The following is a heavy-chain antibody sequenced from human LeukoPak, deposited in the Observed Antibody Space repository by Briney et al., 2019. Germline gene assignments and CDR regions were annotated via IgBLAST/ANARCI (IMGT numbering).Heavy chain of an antibody. CDR3: ARVSSSQTWGFGF. V-gene: IGHV3-11*04. Sequence: PGGSLRLSCAASGFTFSDSYMSWIRQAPGKGLEWVSCISSGGSTIYYADFVKGRFTISRDNAKNSLYLQMNSLRAEDTAVYYCARVSSSQTWGFGFWGQGTLVTVSS. J-gene: IGHJ4*02. CDR2: ISSGGSTI. CDR1: GFTFSDSY. D-gene: IGHD6-13*01.